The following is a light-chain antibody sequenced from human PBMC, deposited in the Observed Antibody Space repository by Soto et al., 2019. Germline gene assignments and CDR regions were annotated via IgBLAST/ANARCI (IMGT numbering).Light chain of an antibody. Sequence: DIQRTQSPSSLSASVGDTVTMTCRASQSIALSVNWYQQKPGKAPKLLIYVAFTLESGIPSRFSGSGSGTEFTLTIRSLQPEDFATYYCQQSFRSPITFGQGTRLEIK. CDR2: VAF. V-gene: IGKV1-39*01. CDR3: QQSFRSPIT. J-gene: IGKJ5*01. CDR1: QSIALS.